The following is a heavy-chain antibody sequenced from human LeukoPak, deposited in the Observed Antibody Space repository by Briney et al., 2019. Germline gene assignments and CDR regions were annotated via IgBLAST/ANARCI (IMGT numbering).Heavy chain of an antibody. CDR2: ISGSGGST. CDR3: TKSGYRSGTTFS. J-gene: IGHJ5*02. V-gene: IGHV3-23*01. CDR1: GFTFSSYA. D-gene: IGHD6-19*01. Sequence: GGSLRLSCAASGFTFSSYAMSWVRQAPGKGLEWVSAISGSGGSTAYADSVKGRLTISRDNAKNTLYLQMNRQIAADTAVNYCTKSGYRSGTTFSWGEGSLVTASS.